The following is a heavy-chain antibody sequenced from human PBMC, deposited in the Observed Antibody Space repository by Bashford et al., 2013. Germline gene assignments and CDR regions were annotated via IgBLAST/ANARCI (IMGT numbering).Heavy chain of an antibody. CDR1: GYTFIGYY. D-gene: IGHD6-6*01. V-gene: IGHV1-2*06. CDR3: ARDRKAARPGNYYYYYMDV. J-gene: IGHJ6*03. CDR2: INPNSGDT. Sequence: ASVKVSCKASGYTFIGYYMHWVRQAPGQGLEWMGRINPNSGDTNYAQKFQGRVTMTRDTSISTAYMELNRLRSDDTAVYYCARDRKAARPGNYYYYYMDVWGKGTTVTVSS.